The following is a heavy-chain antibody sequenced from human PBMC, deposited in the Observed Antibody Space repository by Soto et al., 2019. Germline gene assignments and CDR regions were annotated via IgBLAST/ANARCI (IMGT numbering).Heavy chain of an antibody. Sequence: GGSLRLSCAASGFTFSSYTMNWVRQAPGQGLEWISYITGISGGTSYADSVKGRFTISRDNAKSSLYLQINSLRDDDTAVYFCVREYKWAVDYWGQGTLVTVSS. V-gene: IGHV3-48*02. D-gene: IGHD1-1*01. CDR3: VREYKWAVDY. J-gene: IGHJ4*02. CDR2: ITGISGGT. CDR1: GFTFSSYT.